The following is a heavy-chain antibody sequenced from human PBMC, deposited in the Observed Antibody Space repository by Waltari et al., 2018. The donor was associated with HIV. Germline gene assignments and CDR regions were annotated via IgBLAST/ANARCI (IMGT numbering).Heavy chain of an antibody. V-gene: IGHV3-64D*06. D-gene: IGHD3-22*01. CDR3: GKGGSVVVTHFDC. Sequence: EGQLVESGGGLVQPGWSLRLSCSASGFTFSPYVMHWVRQAPGKGLEFVSSISTNGDSTYYADSVKGRFPISRDNSKTTLYLQMSSLRAEDTAVYYCGKGGSVVVTHFDCWGQGTLVTVSS. CDR2: ISTNGDST. J-gene: IGHJ4*02. CDR1: GFTFSPYV.